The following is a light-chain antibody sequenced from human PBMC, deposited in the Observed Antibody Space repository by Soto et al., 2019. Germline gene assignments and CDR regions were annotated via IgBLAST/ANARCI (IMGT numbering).Light chain of an antibody. CDR3: QQYISYPYT. CDR1: QTTNTW. V-gene: IGKV1-5*01. J-gene: IGKJ2*01. Sequence: DIQMTQFPSTLPASVGDRETITCRASQTTNTWLAWYQQKPGTAPKLLIYDASSLEGGVPSRFSASGSGTEFTLTISSLQPDDLATYYCQQYISYPYTFGQGTKVDIK. CDR2: DAS.